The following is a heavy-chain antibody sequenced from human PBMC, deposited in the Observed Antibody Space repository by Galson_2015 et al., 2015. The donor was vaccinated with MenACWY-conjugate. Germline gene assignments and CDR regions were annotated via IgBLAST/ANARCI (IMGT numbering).Heavy chain of an antibody. CDR1: GASITSSDYY. J-gene: IGHJ5*02. Sequence: ETLSLTCTASGASITSSDYYGGWIRQPPGKGLEWIGTVFENGTTYYNPSLKSRVTISVYTSKNQISLTLNSATAADTAVYYCARKSSYCRGATCGYHWGQGILVTISS. D-gene: IGHD2-15*01. CDR3: ARKSSYCRGATCGYH. CDR2: VFENGTT. V-gene: IGHV4-39*07.